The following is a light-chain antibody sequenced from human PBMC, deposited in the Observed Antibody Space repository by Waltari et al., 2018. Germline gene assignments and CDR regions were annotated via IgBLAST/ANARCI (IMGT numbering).Light chain of an antibody. Sequence: EIVLTQSPATLSLSPGERATLSRRASQSVSNNLAWYQHKPGQAPRLLFYGASTRATGIPARFSGSGSGTEFTLSISSLQSEDFAVYYCQQYNNWPPRYTFGQGTKLEIK. CDR1: QSVSNN. CDR3: QQYNNWPPRYT. V-gene: IGKV3-15*01. CDR2: GAS. J-gene: IGKJ2*01.